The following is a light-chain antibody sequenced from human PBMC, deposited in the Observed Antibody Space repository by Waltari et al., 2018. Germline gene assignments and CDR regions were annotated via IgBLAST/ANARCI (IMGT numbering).Light chain of an antibody. CDR1: NSNIGNNP. Sequence: QSVLTQPPSASGTPGQRVTISCSGSNSNIGNNPVNWYQQLPGAAPTLLIYRNVQRPSGVPDRFSGSKSGTSASLAISRVQSEDEADYYCEAWDDSLNGPIFGGRTTVTVL. CDR2: RNV. J-gene: IGLJ2*01. V-gene: IGLV1-44*01. CDR3: EAWDDSLNGPI.